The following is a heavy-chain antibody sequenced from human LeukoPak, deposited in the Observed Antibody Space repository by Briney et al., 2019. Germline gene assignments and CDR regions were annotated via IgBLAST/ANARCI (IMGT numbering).Heavy chain of an antibody. CDR1: VYTFTSYG. Sequence: GSSVKVSCKASVYTFTSYGISWVRQAPGQGLEWMAWISAYNGNTNYAQEFQGRVTMTTDTPTSTAYMELRSLRSDDTAVYYCARDPVITMVRGVIMNYFDYWGQGTLVTVSS. D-gene: IGHD3-10*01. V-gene: IGHV1-18*01. CDR2: ISAYNGNT. CDR3: ARDPVITMVRGVIMNYFDY. J-gene: IGHJ4*02.